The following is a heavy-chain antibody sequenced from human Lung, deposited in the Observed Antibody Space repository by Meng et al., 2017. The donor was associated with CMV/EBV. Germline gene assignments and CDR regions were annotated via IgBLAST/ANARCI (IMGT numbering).Heavy chain of an antibody. Sequence: QVHLLQSGPEVKKPGATVWVSCKASGYTFGSYGICWVRQAPGQGLEWMGWFVNYVDTYPAPKFQGRVTMTTDTHTNTAFMELRSLTSDDTAVYYCASGTPGRSYCDYWGQGTLVTVSS. J-gene: IGHJ4*02. D-gene: IGHD2-15*01. CDR1: GYTFGSYG. V-gene: IGHV1-18*01. CDR3: ASGTPGRSYCDY. CDR2: FVNYVDT.